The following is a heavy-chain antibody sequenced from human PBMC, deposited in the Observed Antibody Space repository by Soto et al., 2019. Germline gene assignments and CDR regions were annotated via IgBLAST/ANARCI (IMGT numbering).Heavy chain of an antibody. CDR2: IIPIFGTA. J-gene: IGHJ4*02. D-gene: IGHD3-22*01. Sequence: QVQLVQSGAEVKKPGSSVKVSCKASGGTFSSYAISWVRQAPGQGLEWMGGIIPIFGTANYAQKFQGRVTITADESASTAYMGLSSLRSEDTAVYYCARSLLYFDDSSGYYHFDYWGQGTLGTVSS. CDR1: GGTFSSYA. CDR3: ARSLLYFDDSSGYYHFDY. V-gene: IGHV1-69*01.